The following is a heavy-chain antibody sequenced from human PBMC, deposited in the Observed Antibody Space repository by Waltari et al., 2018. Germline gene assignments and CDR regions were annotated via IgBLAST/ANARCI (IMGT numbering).Heavy chain of an antibody. D-gene: IGHD3-3*01. Sequence: ELQLVESRGGLVQPGGSLRLSCAASGFTFSNYWMHWVRQAPGKGLAWVSRINNDGTSVTYADSVKGRFTISRDNAKNTLYLKLDSVRADDAAVYFCARNGSDFSFDQWGQGTRVTVSS. J-gene: IGHJ4*02. CDR1: GFTFSNYW. CDR3: ARNGSDFSFDQ. V-gene: IGHV3-74*03. CDR2: INNDGTSV.